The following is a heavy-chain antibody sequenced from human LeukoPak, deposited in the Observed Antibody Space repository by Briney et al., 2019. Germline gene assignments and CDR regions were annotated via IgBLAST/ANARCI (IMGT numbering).Heavy chain of an antibody. V-gene: IGHV1-24*01. CDR1: GYTLTELS. J-gene: IGHJ6*02. Sequence: ASVTVSCKVSGYTLTELSMHWVRQAPGKGLEWMGGFDPEDGETIYAQKFQGRVTMTEDTSTDTAYMELSSLRSEDTAVYYCATPQPPIDPYYYYYGMDVWGQGTTVTVSS. D-gene: IGHD2-15*01. CDR3: ATPQPPIDPYYYYYGMDV. CDR2: FDPEDGET.